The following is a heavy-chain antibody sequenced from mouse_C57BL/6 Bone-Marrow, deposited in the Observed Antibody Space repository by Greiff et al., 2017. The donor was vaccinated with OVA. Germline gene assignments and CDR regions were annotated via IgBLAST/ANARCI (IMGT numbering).Heavy chain of an antibody. V-gene: IGHV5-6*02. J-gene: IGHJ3*01. CDR2: ISSGGSYT. CDR3: ARHRPAWFAY. CDR1: GFTFSSYG. Sequence: DVKLVESGGDLVKPGGSLKLSCAASGFTFSSYGMSWVRQTPDKRLEWVATISSGGSYTYYPDSVKGRFTISRDNAKNTLYLQMSSLKSEDTAMYYCARHRPAWFAYWGQGTLVTVSA.